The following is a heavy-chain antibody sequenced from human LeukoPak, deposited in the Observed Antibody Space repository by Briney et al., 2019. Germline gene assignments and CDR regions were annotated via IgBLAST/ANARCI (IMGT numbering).Heavy chain of an antibody. V-gene: IGHV3-23*01. J-gene: IGHJ4*02. CDR2: ISGSGGST. D-gene: IGHD6-6*01. CDR3: AKDGDSSSAGSYYFDY. CDR1: GFTFSSYA. Sequence: GGSLRLSCAASGFTFSSYAMSWVRQAPGKGLEWVSAISGSGGSTYYADSVKGRFTISRDNSKNTLYLQMNSLRAEDTAVYYCAKDGDSSSAGSYYFDYWGQGTLVTVSS.